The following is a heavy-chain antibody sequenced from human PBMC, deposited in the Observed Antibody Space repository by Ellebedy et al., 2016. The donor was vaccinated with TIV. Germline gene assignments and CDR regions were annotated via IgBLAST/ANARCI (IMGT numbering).Heavy chain of an antibody. CDR3: ASAMGRGSY. D-gene: IGHD3-10*01. Sequence: SETLSLTCTVSGGSISSSSYYWGWIRQPPGKGLEWIGSMYYSGSTYYNPSLKSRVTISVDTSKNQFSLKLSSVTAADTAVYYCASAMGRGSYWGQGTLVTVSS. CDR2: MYYSGST. J-gene: IGHJ4*02. CDR1: GGSISSSSYY. V-gene: IGHV4-39*07.